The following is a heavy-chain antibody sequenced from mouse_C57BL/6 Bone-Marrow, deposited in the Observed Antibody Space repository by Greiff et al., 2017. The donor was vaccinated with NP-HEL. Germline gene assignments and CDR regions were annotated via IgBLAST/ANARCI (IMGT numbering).Heavy chain of an antibody. CDR1: GFTFTDYY. CDR3: ARSVVAPFDY. V-gene: IGHV7-3*01. D-gene: IGHD1-1*01. CDR2: IRNKANGYTT. J-gene: IGHJ2*01. Sequence: EVKLMESGGGLVQPGGSLSLSCAASGFTFTDYYMSWVRQPPGKALEWLGFIRNKANGYTTEYSASVKGRFTISRDNSQSILYLQMNALRAEDRATYYCARSVVAPFDYWGQGTTLTVSS.